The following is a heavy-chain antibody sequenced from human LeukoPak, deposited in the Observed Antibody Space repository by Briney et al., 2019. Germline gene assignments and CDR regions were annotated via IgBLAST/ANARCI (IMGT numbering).Heavy chain of an antibody. D-gene: IGHD3-22*01. J-gene: IGHJ6*03. Sequence: SETLSLTCTVSGDSISNYCWSWVRQPAGKGLEWIGRIYASGSSNYNPSLKSRITMSVDTSKNQFSLKLSSVTAADTAVYYCSRCVNTYYYDNSGYSPEHYYMDVWGKGTTVIVSS. CDR3: SRCVNTYYYDNSGYSPEHYYMDV. CDR1: GDSISNYC. CDR2: IYASGSS. V-gene: IGHV4-4*07.